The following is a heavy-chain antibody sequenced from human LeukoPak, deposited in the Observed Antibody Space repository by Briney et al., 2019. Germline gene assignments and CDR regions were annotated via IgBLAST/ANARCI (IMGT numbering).Heavy chain of an antibody. Sequence: EASVKVSCKGSGYTFTSYGISWGRQAPGQGLEGMGWISAYNGNTNYAQKLQGRVTMTTDTSTSTAYMELRSLRSDDTAVYYCARDMGQDYYGSGSYYAYADWGQGTLVTVSS. D-gene: IGHD3-10*01. V-gene: IGHV1-18*04. CDR2: ISAYNGNT. J-gene: IGHJ4*02. CDR1: GYTFTSYG. CDR3: ARDMGQDYYGSGSYYAYAD.